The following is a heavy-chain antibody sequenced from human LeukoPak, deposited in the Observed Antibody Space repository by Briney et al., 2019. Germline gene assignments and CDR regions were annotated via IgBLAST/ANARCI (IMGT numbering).Heavy chain of an antibody. J-gene: IGHJ4*02. CDR3: AKDGKRFLEWLLYQYYFDY. V-gene: IGHV3-74*01. Sequence: GGSLRLSCAASGFTFSTYCMHWVRQAPGKGPMWVSRICPDGTVTNYADSVKARFIISRDNARNTVYLQMNSLRVEDTAVYYCAKDGKRFLEWLLYQYYFDYWGQGTLVTVSS. CDR2: ICPDGTVT. CDR1: GFTFSTYC. D-gene: IGHD3-3*01.